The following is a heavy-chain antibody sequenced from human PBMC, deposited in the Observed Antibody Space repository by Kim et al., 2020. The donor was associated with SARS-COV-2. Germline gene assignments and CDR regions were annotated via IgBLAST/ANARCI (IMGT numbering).Heavy chain of an antibody. Sequence: GGSLRLSCAASGITFSSYWMHWVRQAPGKGLVWVSHINTDGSATSYADFVKGRFSISRDNAKNTLYLQMNSLRAEDTAVYYCATARDAFDIWGQGTMVTVSP. CDR2: INTDGSAT. J-gene: IGHJ3*02. CDR1: GITFSSYW. V-gene: IGHV3-74*01. CDR3: ATARDAFDI.